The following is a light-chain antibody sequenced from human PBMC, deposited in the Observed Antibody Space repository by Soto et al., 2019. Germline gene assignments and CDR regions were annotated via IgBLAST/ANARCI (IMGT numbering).Light chain of an antibody. CDR3: QQYGSPGT. CDR2: GTS. Sequence: EIVLTPSPATLSLSPGERAILSCRASQSVSSTYLGWYQQQPGQPPRLLMSGTSNRATGTPDRFSGSGSGTDFTLTISRLEPEDFAVYYCQQYGSPGTFGQGTKVDIK. CDR1: QSVSSTY. J-gene: IGKJ1*01. V-gene: IGKV3-20*01.